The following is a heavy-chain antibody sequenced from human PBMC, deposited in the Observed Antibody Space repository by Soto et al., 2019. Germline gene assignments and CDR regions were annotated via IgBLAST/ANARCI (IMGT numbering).Heavy chain of an antibody. CDR1: GFTFSSYA. CDR2: ISYDGSNK. CDR3: ARDRQYSSSWLDY. Sequence: LRLSCAASGFTFSSYAMHWVRQAPGKGLEWVAVISYDGSNKYYADSVKGRFTISRDNSKNTLYLQMNSLRAEDTAVYYCARDRQYSSSWLDYWGQGTLVTVSS. J-gene: IGHJ4*02. D-gene: IGHD6-13*01. V-gene: IGHV3-30-3*01.